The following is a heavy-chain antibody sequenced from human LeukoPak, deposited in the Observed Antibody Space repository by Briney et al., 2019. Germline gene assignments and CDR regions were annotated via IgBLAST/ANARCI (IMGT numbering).Heavy chain of an antibody. D-gene: IGHD1-26*01. V-gene: IGHV4-59*01. CDR2: IYYNGAT. CDR3: ATGSTINWFDP. CDR1: GGSISSYY. Sequence: SETLSLTCTVSGGSISSYYWSWIRQPPGKGLEWIGYIYYNGATNYNPSLKSRVTISVDTSKRHCSLKLSSVTAADTAVYYCATGSTINWFDPWAQGTLVTVSS. J-gene: IGHJ5*02.